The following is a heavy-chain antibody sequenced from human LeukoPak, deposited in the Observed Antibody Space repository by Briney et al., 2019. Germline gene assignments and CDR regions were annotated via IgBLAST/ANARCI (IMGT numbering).Heavy chain of an antibody. CDR1: GYSFRNYG. V-gene: IGHV1-18*01. Sequence: ASVKVSCKASGYSFRNYGISWVRQAPGQGLEYMGWISVYNGNTNYAQRLQGRVTMTADTSTSTVYMELRSLRSDDTAVYYCARGGGGYYGSGSYLIDHWGQGTLDTVSS. CDR3: ARGGGGYYGSGSYLIDH. J-gene: IGHJ4*02. CDR2: ISVYNGNT. D-gene: IGHD3-10*01.